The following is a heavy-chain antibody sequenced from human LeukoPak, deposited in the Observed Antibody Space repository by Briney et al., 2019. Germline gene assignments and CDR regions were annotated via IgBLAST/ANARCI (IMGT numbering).Heavy chain of an antibody. CDR3: ARDRQWLVDH. CDR1: GDSISSYY. Sequence: SETLSLTCTVPGDSISSYYWSWIRQPAGKGLEWIGRVYVTGSTNLNPALQSRVTMSVDTSENQFSLNLTSVTAADTAVYYCARDRQWLVDHWGQGTLVTVSS. J-gene: IGHJ5*02. V-gene: IGHV4-4*07. D-gene: IGHD6-19*01. CDR2: VYVTGST.